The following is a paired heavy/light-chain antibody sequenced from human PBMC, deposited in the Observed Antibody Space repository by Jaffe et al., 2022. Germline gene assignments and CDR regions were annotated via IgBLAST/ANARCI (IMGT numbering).Light chain of an antibody. Sequence: DIQMTQSPSSLSASVGDRVTITCWASQSISSYLNWYQQKPGKAPKLLIYAASSLQSGVPSRFSGSGSGTDFTLTISSLQPEDFATYYCQQSYSTPLTFGGGTKVEIK. CDR3: QQSYSTPLT. V-gene: IGKV1-39*01. J-gene: IGKJ4*01. CDR1: QSISSY. CDR2: AAS.
Heavy chain of an antibody. CDR3: ARQDTVVPYPYNWFDP. V-gene: IGHV4-38-2*01. CDR2: IYHSGST. J-gene: IGHJ5*02. Sequence: QVQLQESGPGLVKPSETLSLTCAVSGYSISSGYYWGWIRQPPGKGLEWIGSIYHSGSTYYNPSLKSRVTISLDTSKNQFSLKLSSVTAADTAVYYCARQDTVVPYPYNWFDPWGQGTLVTVSS. D-gene: IGHD2-15*01. CDR1: GYSISSGYY.